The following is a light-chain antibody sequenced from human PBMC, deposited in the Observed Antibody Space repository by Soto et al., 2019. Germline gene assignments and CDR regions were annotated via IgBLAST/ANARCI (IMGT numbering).Light chain of an antibody. CDR1: RSMSTH. CDR2: DAS. J-gene: IGKJ2*01. Sequence: DIQMTQFPSTLSASVGETVTITCRASRSMSTHLNWYQQKPGKAPTLLIHDASRLHSGVPSRFSGSGSGADFTLTIGNLQPEDFATYYWQQSNITPPDTFGQGTKLEIK. V-gene: IGKV1-39*01. CDR3: QQSNITPPDT.